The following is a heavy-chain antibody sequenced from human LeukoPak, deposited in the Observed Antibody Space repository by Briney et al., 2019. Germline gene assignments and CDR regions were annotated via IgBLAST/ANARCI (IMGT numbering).Heavy chain of an antibody. V-gene: IGHV3-23*01. Sequence: GGSLRLSCAASGFTFSRYAMSWVRQAPGKGLEWVSGISGSGGRTYYADSVKGRFTISRDNSKNTLYLQMNSLRAEDTAVYYCATTGYSSRNYWGQGTLVTVSS. J-gene: IGHJ4*02. CDR3: ATTGYSSRNY. CDR2: ISGSGGRT. CDR1: GFTFSRYA. D-gene: IGHD6-13*01.